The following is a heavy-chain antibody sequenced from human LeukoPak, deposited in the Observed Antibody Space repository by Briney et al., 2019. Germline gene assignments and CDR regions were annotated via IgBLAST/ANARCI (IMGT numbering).Heavy chain of an antibody. CDR1: GYTLTAYY. CDR2: VSPNSGGT. J-gene: IGHJ4*02. V-gene: IGHV1-2*02. D-gene: IGHD7-27*01. Sequence: ASVKVSCKASGYTLTAYYMHWVRQAPGQGLEWMGWVSPNSGGTNYAQNFQGRVTMTTDTSISTAYMELSSLRSDDTAVYYCARDRWGRGDFDYWGQGTLVTVSS. CDR3: ARDRWGRGDFDY.